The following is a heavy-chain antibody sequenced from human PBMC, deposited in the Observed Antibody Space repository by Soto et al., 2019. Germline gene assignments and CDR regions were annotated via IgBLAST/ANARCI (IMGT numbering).Heavy chain of an antibody. Sequence: SETLSLTCTVSGGSISSSSYYWGWIRQPPGKGLEWIGSIYYSGSTYYNPSLKSRVTISVDTSKNQFSLKLSSVTAADTAVYYCASPYCGGSCTAGYWGQGTLVTVSS. CDR1: GGSISSSSYY. D-gene: IGHD2-15*01. J-gene: IGHJ4*02. CDR3: ASPYCGGSCTAGY. V-gene: IGHV4-39*01. CDR2: IYYSGST.